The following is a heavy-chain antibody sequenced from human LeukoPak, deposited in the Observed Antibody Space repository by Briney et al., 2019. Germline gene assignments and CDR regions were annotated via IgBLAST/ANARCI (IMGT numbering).Heavy chain of an antibody. J-gene: IGHJ4*02. CDR1: GVSISSYY. V-gene: IGHV4-59*08. CDR2: IYYSGST. D-gene: IGHD5-18*01. Sequence: SETLSLTCTVSGVSISSYYWSWIRQPPGKGLEWIGYIYYSGSTNYNPSLTSRVTISVDTSKNQFSLKMSSVTAADTAVYYCARGSAAMVYYWGQGTLVTVSS. CDR3: ARGSAAMVYY.